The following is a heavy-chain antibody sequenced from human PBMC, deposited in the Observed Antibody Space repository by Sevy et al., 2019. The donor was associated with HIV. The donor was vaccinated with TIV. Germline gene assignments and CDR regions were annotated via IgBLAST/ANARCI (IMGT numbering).Heavy chain of an antibody. CDR3: ARRNGFYI. J-gene: IGHJ3*02. V-gene: IGHV4-59*08. D-gene: IGHD2-8*01. CDR1: GGSINSDH. Sequence: SETLSLTCTVSGGSINSDHWNWIRQPPGKGLEWIGYVYYTGGTNYNPSLKNRVTISVDRTKNQFSLKLTSATAADTAGYGCARRNGFYIWGQGTMVTVSS. CDR2: VYYTGGT.